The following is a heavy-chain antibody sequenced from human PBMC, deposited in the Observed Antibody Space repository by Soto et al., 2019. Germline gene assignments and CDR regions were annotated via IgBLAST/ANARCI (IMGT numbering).Heavy chain of an antibody. CDR3: ARAPTYYYGSGSLAEYYYGMDV. CDR1: GFTFSSYW. Sequence: PGGSLRLSCAASGFTFSSYWMHWVRQAPGKGLVWVSRINSDGSSTSYADSVKGRFTISRDNAKNTLYLQMNSLRAEDTAVYYCARAPTYYYGSGSLAEYYYGMDVWGQGSTVTVSS. CDR2: INSDGSST. D-gene: IGHD3-10*01. V-gene: IGHV3-74*01. J-gene: IGHJ6*02.